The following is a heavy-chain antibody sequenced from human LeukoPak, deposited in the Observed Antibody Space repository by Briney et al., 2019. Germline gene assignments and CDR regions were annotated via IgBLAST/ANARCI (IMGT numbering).Heavy chain of an antibody. D-gene: IGHD5-24*01. V-gene: IGHV3-23*01. Sequence: GGSLSLSCAASGFTFSSYAMSWVRQAPGKGLEWVSAISGSGGSTYYADSVKGRFTISRDNSKNTLYLQMNSLRAEDTAVYYCARDIGWVRAEIDHWGQGTLVTVSS. CDR1: GFTFSSYA. J-gene: IGHJ4*02. CDR2: ISGSGGST. CDR3: ARDIGWVRAEIDH.